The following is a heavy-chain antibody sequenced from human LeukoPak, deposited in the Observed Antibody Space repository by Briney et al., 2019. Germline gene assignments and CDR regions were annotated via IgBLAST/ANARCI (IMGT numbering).Heavy chain of an antibody. D-gene: IGHD1-26*01. CDR2: INHSGRS. Sequence: KSSGPLSLPCPVSGGSFSGYYWTGIRQPPGKGREWIGEINHSGRSNYHPSLKGRVTISVDTPEDQFSLKLRYVTAADTAVYYCARDRRPVGGKRYFDFWGQGTLVTVSS. V-gene: IGHV4-34*01. J-gene: IGHJ4*02. CDR1: GGSFSGYY. CDR3: ARDRRPVGGKRYFDF.